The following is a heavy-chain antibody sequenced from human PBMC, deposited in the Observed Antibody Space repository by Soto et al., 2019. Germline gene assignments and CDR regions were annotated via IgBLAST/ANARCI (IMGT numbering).Heavy chain of an antibody. D-gene: IGHD2-15*01. CDR2: ISYDGSNK. V-gene: IGHV3-30*18. CDR1: GFTFSSYG. J-gene: IGHJ4*02. Sequence: GGSLRLSCAASGFTFSSYGMHWVRQAPGKGLEWVAVISYDGSNKYYADSVKGRFTISRDNSKNTLYLQMNSLRAEDTAVYYCAKDRAGGVVAATPSGYFDYWGQGTLVTVSS. CDR3: AKDRAGGVVAATPSGYFDY.